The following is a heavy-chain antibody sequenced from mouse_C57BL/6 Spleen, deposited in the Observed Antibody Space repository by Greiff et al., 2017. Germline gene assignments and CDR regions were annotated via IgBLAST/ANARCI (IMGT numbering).Heavy chain of an antibody. Sequence: QVTLKESGPGILQSSQTLSLTCSFSGFSLSTSGMGVSWIRQPSGKGLEWLAHLYWDDDKRYNPSLNSRLTISKYTSRNQVFLKITSVDTADTATYYCDRGGDGDYEDYWGQGTTLTVSS. V-gene: IGHV8-12*01. CDR3: DRGGDGDYEDY. J-gene: IGHJ2*01. CDR1: GFSLSTSGMG. CDR2: LYWDDDK. D-gene: IGHD2-13*01.